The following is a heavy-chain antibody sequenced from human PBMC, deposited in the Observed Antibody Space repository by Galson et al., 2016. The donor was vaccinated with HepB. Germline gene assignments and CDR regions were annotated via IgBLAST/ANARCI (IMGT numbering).Heavy chain of an antibody. D-gene: IGHD2-8*01. CDR1: GFSLSTSGMC. V-gene: IGHV2-70*01. J-gene: IGHJ4*02. Sequence: PALVKPTQTLSLTCTFSGFSLSTSGMCVSWIRQPPGKAPEWLVLLDWDDDKHYRASVKTRVTISKDTSKNQVVLTMTNMYPVDTATYYCARSNGCAPFYFDYWGQGILVTFSS. CDR2: LDWDDDK. CDR3: ARSNGCAPFYFDY.